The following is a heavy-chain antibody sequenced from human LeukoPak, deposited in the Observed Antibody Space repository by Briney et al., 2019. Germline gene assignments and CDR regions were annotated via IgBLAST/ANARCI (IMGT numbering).Heavy chain of an antibody. CDR2: IGSSGGDI. CDR1: GFTFGLYR. D-gene: IGHD1-26*01. Sequence: GGSLRLSCVASGFTFGLYRMNWVRQAPGKGLEWVSSIGSSGGDIYYAESLKGRFTISRDNAKNSLYLQMNSLRDEDTAVYYCAREKNSGSFPFDYWGQGTLVTVSS. V-gene: IGHV3-21*01. J-gene: IGHJ4*02. CDR3: AREKNSGSFPFDY.